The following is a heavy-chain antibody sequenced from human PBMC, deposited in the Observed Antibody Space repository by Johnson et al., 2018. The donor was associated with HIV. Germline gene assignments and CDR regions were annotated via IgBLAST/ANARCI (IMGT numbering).Heavy chain of an antibody. CDR3: ASGIAVAGTLLDAFDI. CDR1: GFTFSSYA. CDR2: ISYDGGDT. Sequence: QVQLVESGGGLVQPGGSLRLSCAASGFTFSSYAMSWVRQAPGKGLEWLAIISYDGGDTWYADSVKGRFTISRDNSKNTLYLQMNSLRAEDTAVYYCASGIAVAGTLLDAFDIWGQGTMVTVSS. J-gene: IGHJ3*02. V-gene: IGHV3-30-3*01. D-gene: IGHD6-19*01.